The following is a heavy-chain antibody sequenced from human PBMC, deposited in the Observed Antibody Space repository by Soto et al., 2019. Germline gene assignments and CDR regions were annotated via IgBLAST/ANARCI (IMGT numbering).Heavy chain of an antibody. V-gene: IGHV3-33*01. CDR2: INDGSEE. D-gene: IGHD1-1*01. Sequence: QVQLVESGGGVVRPGTSLRLSCAATGFSFSAHGMHWVRQAPGKGLEWLAVINDGSEEGYADSVRGRFTISRVNARNILYLQVDDLRAEDSALYYCARDDLFVDNGLDHWGQGTLVTVSS. CDR1: GFSFSAHG. CDR3: ARDDLFVDNGLDH. J-gene: IGHJ4*02.